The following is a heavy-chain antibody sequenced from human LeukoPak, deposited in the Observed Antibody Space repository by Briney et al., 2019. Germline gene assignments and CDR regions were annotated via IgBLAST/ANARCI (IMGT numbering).Heavy chain of an antibody. Sequence: QPGRSLRLSCAASGFTFSSYAMHWVRQAPGKGLEWVAVMSYDGTNKYYADSVKGRFTISRDNSKNTLYLQMNSLRAEDTAVYYCARSPRVVTPWGDAFDIWGQGTMVTVSS. CDR2: MSYDGTNK. CDR1: GFTFSSYA. V-gene: IGHV3-30-3*01. D-gene: IGHD4-23*01. J-gene: IGHJ3*02. CDR3: ARSPRVVTPWGDAFDI.